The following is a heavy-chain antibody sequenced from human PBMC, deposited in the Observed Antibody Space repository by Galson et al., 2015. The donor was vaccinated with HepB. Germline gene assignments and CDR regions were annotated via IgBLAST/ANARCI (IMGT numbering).Heavy chain of an antibody. Sequence: ETLSLTCTVSGGSISNSRYYWGWIRQPPGKGLEWIGHIYYNGNTYYNPSLKSRVTISVDTSKNQFSLKLSSVTAADTAVDYCARASPDSGNYGLPDAFDIWGQGTMVTVSS. V-gene: IGHV4-39*02. CDR2: IYYNGNT. CDR1: GGSISNSRYY. CDR3: ARASPDSGNYGLPDAFDI. J-gene: IGHJ3*02. D-gene: IGHD3-10*01.